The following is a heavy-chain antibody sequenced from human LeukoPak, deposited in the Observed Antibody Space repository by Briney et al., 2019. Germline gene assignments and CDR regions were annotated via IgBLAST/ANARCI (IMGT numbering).Heavy chain of an antibody. J-gene: IGHJ4*02. CDR3: ARDISPKWGKGLIDY. Sequence: GRSLRLSCAASGFTFSSYGMHWVRQAPGKGLEWVAVIWYDGSNKYYADSVKGRFTISRDNSKNTLYLQMNSLRAEDTAVYYCARDISPKWGKGLIDYWGQGTLVTVSS. CDR2: IWYDGSNK. D-gene: IGHD1-26*01. CDR1: GFTFSSYG. V-gene: IGHV3-33*08.